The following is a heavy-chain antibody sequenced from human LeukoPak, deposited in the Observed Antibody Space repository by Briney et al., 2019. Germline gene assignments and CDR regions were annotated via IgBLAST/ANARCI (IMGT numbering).Heavy chain of an antibody. J-gene: IGHJ4*02. V-gene: IGHV4-4*02. CDR2: IFYSGST. Sequence: PSGTLSLTCAVSGGSIFSTNWWSWVRQPPGKGLEWIGQIFYSGSTSYNPSLKSRVTISVDTSKNQFSLKLSSVTAADTAVYYCARRARYFDWLSWYYFDYWGQGTLVTVSS. CDR1: GGSIFSTNW. CDR3: ARRARYFDWLSWYYFDY. D-gene: IGHD3-9*01.